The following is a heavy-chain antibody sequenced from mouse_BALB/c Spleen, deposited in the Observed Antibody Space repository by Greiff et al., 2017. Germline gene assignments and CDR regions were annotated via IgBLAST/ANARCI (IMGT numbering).Heavy chain of an antibody. V-gene: IGHV3-2*02. CDR3: QGFAY. Sequence: VQLQQSGPGLVKPSQSLSLTCTVTGYSITSDYAWNWIRQFPGNKLEWMGYISYSGSTSYNPSLKSRISITRDTSKNQFFLQLNSVTTEDTATYYCQGFAYWGQGTLVTVSA. CDR2: ISYSGST. J-gene: IGHJ3*01. CDR1: GYSITSDYA.